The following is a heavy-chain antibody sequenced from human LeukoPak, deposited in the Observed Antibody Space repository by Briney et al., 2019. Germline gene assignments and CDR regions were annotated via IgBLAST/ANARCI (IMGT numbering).Heavy chain of an antibody. CDR2: IIPIFGTA. CDR1: GGTFSSYA. J-gene: IGHJ6*03. Sequence: SVKVSCKASGGTFSSYAISWVRQAPGQGLEWMGGIIPIFGTANYAQKFQGRVTITADESTSTAYMELSSLRSEDTAVYYCASIAARPSYYYYYMDVWGKGTTVTVSS. D-gene: IGHD6-6*01. CDR3: ASIAARPSYYYYYMDV. V-gene: IGHV1-69*13.